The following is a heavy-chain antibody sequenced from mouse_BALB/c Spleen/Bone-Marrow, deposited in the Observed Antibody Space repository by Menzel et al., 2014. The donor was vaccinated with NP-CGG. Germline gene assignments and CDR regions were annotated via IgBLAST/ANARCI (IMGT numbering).Heavy chain of an antibody. J-gene: IGHJ2*01. CDR2: IRNKANGYTT. V-gene: IGHV7-3*02. CDR3: ARLGRGYFDY. CDR1: GFTFTDYY. D-gene: IGHD4-1*01. Sequence: VQLQQSGGGLVQPGGSLRLSCATSGFTFTDYYMNWVRRPPGKALEWLGFIRNKANGYTTEYSASVKGRFTISRDNSQSILYLQMNILRAEDSATYYCARLGRGYFDYWGQGTTLTVSS.